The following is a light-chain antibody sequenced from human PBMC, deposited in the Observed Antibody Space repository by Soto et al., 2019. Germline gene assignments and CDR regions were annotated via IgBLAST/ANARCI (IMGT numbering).Light chain of an antibody. V-gene: IGKV1-9*01. J-gene: IGKJ2*01. CDR3: QQLNSYPYT. Sequence: IQLTQSPSSLSVSVGDRVTITCRASQGISSYLAWYQQKPGKAPKLLIYAASTLQSGVPSRFGGSGSGTDFTLTISSLQPEDFATYYCQQLNSYPYTFGQGTKLEI. CDR1: QGISSY. CDR2: AAS.